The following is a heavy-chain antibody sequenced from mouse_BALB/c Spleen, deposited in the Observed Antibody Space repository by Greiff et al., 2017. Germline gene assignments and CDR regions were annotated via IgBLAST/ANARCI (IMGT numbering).Heavy chain of an antibody. V-gene: IGHV5-6-5*01. CDR1: GFTFSSYA. D-gene: IGHD1-1*01. CDR3: ASRYYYGSSYVAWFAY. CDR2: ISSGGST. Sequence: EVNVVESGGGLVKPGGSLKLSCAASGFTFSSYAMSWVRQTPEKRLEWVASISSGGSTYYPDSVKGRFTISRDNARNILYLQMSSLRSEDTAMYYCASRYYYGSSYVAWFAYWGQGTLVTVSA. J-gene: IGHJ3*01.